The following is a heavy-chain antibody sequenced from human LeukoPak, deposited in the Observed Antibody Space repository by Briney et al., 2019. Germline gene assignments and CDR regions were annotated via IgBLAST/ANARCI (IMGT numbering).Heavy chain of an antibody. CDR1: GFTFSNYW. J-gene: IGHJ5*02. V-gene: IGHV3-7*04. CDR3: ARGGLRYFAL. Sequence: GGSLRLSCAASGFTFSNYWMSWVRLAPGKGLEWVANIKEDGSEKYYVDSVKGRFTISRDNGKNSLYLQMNSLRVEDTAVYYCARGGLRYFALWGQGALVTVSS. D-gene: IGHD3-16*01. CDR2: IKEDGSEK.